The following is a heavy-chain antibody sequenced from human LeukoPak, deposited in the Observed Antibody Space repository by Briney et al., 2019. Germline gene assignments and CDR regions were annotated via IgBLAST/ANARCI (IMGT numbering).Heavy chain of an antibody. V-gene: IGHV3-7*01. CDR2: IKWDGSEK. CDR1: GFTFSSYW. D-gene: IGHD4-17*01. Sequence: PGGSLRLSCAASGFTFSSYWMSWVRQAPGKGLEWVSNIKWDGSEKYYVDSVKGRFTISRDNAKNSLYLQMNSLRAEDTAVYYCARGDYVDGIDYWGQGTLVTVSS. CDR3: ARGDYVDGIDY. J-gene: IGHJ4*02.